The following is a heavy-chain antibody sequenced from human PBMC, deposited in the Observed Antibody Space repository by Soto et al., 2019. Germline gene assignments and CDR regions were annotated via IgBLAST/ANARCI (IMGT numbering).Heavy chain of an antibody. V-gene: IGHV1-18*01. CDR1: GYTFTSYG. Sequence: GSVKVSCKASGYTFTSYGISWVRQAPGQGLEWMGWISAYNGNTNYAQKLQGRVTMTTDTSTSTAYMELRSLRSDDTAVYYCARDFNWNLRFEAFDIWGQGTMVTVSS. CDR2: ISAYNGNT. CDR3: ARDFNWNLRFEAFDI. D-gene: IGHD1-7*01. J-gene: IGHJ3*02.